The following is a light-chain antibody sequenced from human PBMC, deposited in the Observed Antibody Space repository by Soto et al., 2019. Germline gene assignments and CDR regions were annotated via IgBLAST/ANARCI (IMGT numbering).Light chain of an antibody. CDR2: GSS. CDR1: QNIAGY. V-gene: IGKV1-39*01. J-gene: IGKJ2*01. CDR3: QQTYITPYT. Sequence: DIQMTLSPSSLSVSVGDRVTITCRASQNIAGYLNWYQQKPGKAPELLIYGSSTLQSGVPSSLSGSGSGTDFTLTISSLQPEDFATYYCQQTYITPYTFGQGTNLEIK.